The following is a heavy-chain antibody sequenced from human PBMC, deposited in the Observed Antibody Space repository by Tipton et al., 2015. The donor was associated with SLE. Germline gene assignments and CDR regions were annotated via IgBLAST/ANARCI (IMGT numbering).Heavy chain of an antibody. Sequence: SLRLSCAASGFTFDDYAMHWVRQAPGKGLEWVSGISWNSDNIGFADSVKGRFTISRDSAKNSLFLQMNSLRAEDTALYSCVRDKDGSGIGNPFDIWGQGTMVTVSS. CDR1: GFTFDDYA. CDR3: VRDKDGSGIGNPFDI. V-gene: IGHV3-9*01. D-gene: IGHD3-10*01. CDR2: ISWNSDNI. J-gene: IGHJ3*02.